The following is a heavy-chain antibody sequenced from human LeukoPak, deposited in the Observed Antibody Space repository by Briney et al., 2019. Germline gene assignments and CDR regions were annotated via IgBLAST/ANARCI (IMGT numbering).Heavy chain of an antibody. J-gene: IGHJ6*02. CDR2: IKQDGSEK. CDR3: ARGGGLDV. CDR1: GFTFSSYW. V-gene: IGHV3-7*03. Sequence: GGSLRLSCAASGFTFSSYWMDWVRQAPGKGLEWVANIKQDGSEKFYVDSVKGRFTISRDNAKNSLYLQMSNLRAEDTAVYFCARGGGLDVWGQGATVTVSS. D-gene: IGHD3-16*01.